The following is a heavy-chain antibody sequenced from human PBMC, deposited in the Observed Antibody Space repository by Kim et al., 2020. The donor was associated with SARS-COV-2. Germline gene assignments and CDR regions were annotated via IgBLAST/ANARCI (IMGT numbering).Heavy chain of an antibody. CDR3: ARDWGYYYGSGSYLVGGSGLDY. Sequence: GGSLRLSCAASGFTFSSYAMHWVRQAPGKGLEWVAVISYDGSNKYYADSVKGRFTISRDNSKNTLYLQMNSLRAEDTAVYYCARDWGYYYGSGSYLVGGSGLDYWGQGTLVTVSS. V-gene: IGHV3-30*04. CDR1: GFTFSSYA. D-gene: IGHD3-10*01. CDR2: ISYDGSNK. J-gene: IGHJ4*02.